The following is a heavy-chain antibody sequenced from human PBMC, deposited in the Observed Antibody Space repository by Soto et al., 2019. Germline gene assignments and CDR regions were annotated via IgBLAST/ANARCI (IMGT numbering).Heavy chain of an antibody. D-gene: IGHD2-15*01. CDR2: ISYDGSNK. J-gene: IGHJ6*03. CDR3: AADCSGGSCYSYYYYMDV. Sequence: GGSLRLSCAASGFTFSSYAMHWVRQAPGKRLEWVAVISYDGSNKYYADSVKGRFTISRDNSKNTLYLQMNSLRAEDTAVYYCAADCSGGSCYSYYYYMDVWGKGTTVTVSS. V-gene: IGHV3-30-3*01. CDR1: GFTFSSYA.